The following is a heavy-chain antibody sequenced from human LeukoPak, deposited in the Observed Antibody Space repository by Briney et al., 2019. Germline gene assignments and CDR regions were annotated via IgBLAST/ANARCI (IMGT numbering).Heavy chain of an antibody. J-gene: IGHJ5*02. D-gene: IGHD3-10*01. CDR3: ARVPTMVRGLNWFDP. V-gene: IGHV4-59*01. CDR1: GGSISSYY. CDR2: IYYSVST. Sequence: PSETLSFTSTGSGGSISSYYWSWLRHAPGNGLVWIGNIYYSVSTNYKPSLKSRVTISVDTSENLFPRKLSSVTAADTAVYYCARVPTMVRGLNWFDPWGQGTLVTVSS.